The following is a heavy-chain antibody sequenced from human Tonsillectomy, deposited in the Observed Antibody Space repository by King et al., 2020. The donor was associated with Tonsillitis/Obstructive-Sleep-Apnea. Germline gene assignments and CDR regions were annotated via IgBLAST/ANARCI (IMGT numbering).Heavy chain of an antibody. CDR3: AKAPGPLVVVAAANRAHGLDYYMDV. V-gene: IGHV3-9*01. CDR2: ISWNSGNI. Sequence: EVQLVESGGGLVQPGRSLRLSCAASGFTFDDYAMHWVRQAPGKGLEWVSGISWNSGNIGYADSVKGRFTISRDNAKNSLCLQMNSLRPEDTALYYCAKAPGPLVVVAAANRAHGLDYYMDVWGKGTTVTVSS. CDR1: GFTFDDYA. D-gene: IGHD2-2*01. J-gene: IGHJ6*03.